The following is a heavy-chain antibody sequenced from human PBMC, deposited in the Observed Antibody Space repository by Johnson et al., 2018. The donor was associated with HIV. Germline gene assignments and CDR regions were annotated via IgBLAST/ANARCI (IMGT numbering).Heavy chain of an antibody. CDR1: EFTFSYYG. V-gene: IGHV3-30*02. CDR3: AKGWRHLWPRGDGAFDV. Sequence: QVQLVESGGGVVQPGGSLRLSCAASEFTFSYYGMHWVRQAPGNGLEWVAFIRYDGSNKYYADSMKGRFTISRDNSKNMLFLQMNSLRAEDTAIYYCAKGWRHLWPRGDGAFDVWGQGTMVTVSS. CDR2: IRYDGSNK. J-gene: IGHJ3*01. D-gene: IGHD3-10*01.